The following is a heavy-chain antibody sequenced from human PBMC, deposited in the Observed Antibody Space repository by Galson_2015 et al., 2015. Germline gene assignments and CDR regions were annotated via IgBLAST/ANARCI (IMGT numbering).Heavy chain of an antibody. D-gene: IGHD3-22*01. CDR1: GFPLNNARMG. Sequence: PALVKPTQALTLTCTVSGFPLNNARMGVSWIRQPPGKALEWLAHIFSSDEESYSTPLKSRLTISKDTSRSQVVLTMTNMDPVDTATYYCARNYYDSSGFPQNDYWGQGILVTVSS. J-gene: IGHJ4*02. CDR3: ARNYYDSSGFPQNDY. CDR2: IFSSDEE. V-gene: IGHV2-26*01.